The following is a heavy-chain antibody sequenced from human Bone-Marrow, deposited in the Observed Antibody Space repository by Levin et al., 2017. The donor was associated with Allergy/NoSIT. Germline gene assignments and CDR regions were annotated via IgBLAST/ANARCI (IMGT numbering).Heavy chain of an antibody. Sequence: GGSLRLSCAASGFTFSSYSMNWVRQAPGKGLEWVSYISSSSSTIYYADSVKGRFTISRDNAKNSLYLQMNSLRAEDTAVYYCARLLSQPETYYYDSSGYYYSHYYGMDVWGQGTTVTVSS. CDR3: ARLLSQPETYYYDSSGYYYSHYYGMDV. CDR2: ISSSSSTI. D-gene: IGHD3-22*01. V-gene: IGHV3-48*04. CDR1: GFTFSSYS. J-gene: IGHJ6*02.